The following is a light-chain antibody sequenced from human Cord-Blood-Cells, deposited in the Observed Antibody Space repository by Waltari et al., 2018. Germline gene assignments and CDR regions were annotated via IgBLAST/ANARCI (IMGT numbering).Light chain of an antibody. J-gene: IGLJ1*01. Sequence: QYALTHPASVSGSPGQSINISCPGTTSDVGGYNLLSWYQQHPGNAPKLMIYEGSKRPSGVSNRFSGSKSGNTASLTISGRQAEDEADYYCCSYAGSSTYVFGTGTKVTVL. CDR3: CSYAGSSTYV. CDR1: TSDVGGYNL. CDR2: EGS. V-gene: IGLV2-23*01.